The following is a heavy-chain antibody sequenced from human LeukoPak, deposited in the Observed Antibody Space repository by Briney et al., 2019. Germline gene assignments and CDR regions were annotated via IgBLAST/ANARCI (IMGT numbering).Heavy chain of an antibody. J-gene: IGHJ4*02. Sequence: PGGSLRLSCAASGFTFSNYNMNWVRQAPGKGLEWVSFITSGGTITYYADSVKGRFTISRDNAKNSLYLQMNSLRAEDTAVYYCARSSGGYDYWGQGTLVTVSS. D-gene: IGHD3-16*01. CDR3: ARSSGGYDY. V-gene: IGHV3-48*01. CDR1: GFTFSNYN. CDR2: ITSGGTIT.